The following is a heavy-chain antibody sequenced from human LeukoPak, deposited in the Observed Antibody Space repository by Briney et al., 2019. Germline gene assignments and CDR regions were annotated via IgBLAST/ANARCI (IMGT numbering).Heavy chain of an antibody. CDR1: GFTFSSYS. CDR2: ISSSSNFI. CDR3: AREGHYGDFYFDY. Sequence: GGSLRLSCVASGFTFSSYSMNWVRQAPGKGLEWVSSISSSSNFIYYGDSVKGRFTISRDNAKNSLYLQVNSLRAEDTAVYYCAREGHYGDFYFDYWGQGTLVSVSS. D-gene: IGHD4-17*01. J-gene: IGHJ4*02. V-gene: IGHV3-21*01.